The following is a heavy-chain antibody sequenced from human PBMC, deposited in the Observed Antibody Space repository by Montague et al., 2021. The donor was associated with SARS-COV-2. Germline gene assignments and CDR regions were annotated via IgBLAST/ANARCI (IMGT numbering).Heavy chain of an antibody. V-gene: IGHV4-34*01. D-gene: IGHD3-10*01. J-gene: IGHJ3*02. CDR2: INHSGST. CDR1: GGSFSGYY. CDR3: AITMVGGFRHAFDI. Sequence: SETLSLTCAVYGGSFSGYYWSWIRQPPGKGLEWIGEINHSGSTNYNPSPKSRVTISVDTSKNQFSLKLSSVTAADTAVYYCAITMVGGFRHAFDIWGQGTMVTVSS.